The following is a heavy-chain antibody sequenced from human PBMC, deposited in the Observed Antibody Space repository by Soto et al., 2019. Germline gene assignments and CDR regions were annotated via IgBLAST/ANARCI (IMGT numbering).Heavy chain of an antibody. V-gene: IGHV4-39*07. CDR3: ASLINAAFDF. CDR1: GGSISSSSYY. CDR2: IYYSGST. J-gene: IGHJ4*02. Sequence: SETLSLTCTVSGGSISSSSYYWGWIRQPPGKGLEWIGSIYYSGSTYYNPSLKSRVTISVDTSKNQFSLKLSSVTAADTAVYYCASLINAAFDFWGQGTLVTVSS. D-gene: IGHD3-10*01.